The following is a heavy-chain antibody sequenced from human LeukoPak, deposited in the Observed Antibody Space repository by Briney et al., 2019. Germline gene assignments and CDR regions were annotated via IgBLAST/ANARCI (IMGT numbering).Heavy chain of an antibody. CDR1: GFPFSSHW. Sequence: GGSLRLSCAASGFPFSSHWMSWVRQAPGKGLEWVADIKQDGSEKYYVDSVKGRSTISRDNANNSLYLQMNSLRSEDTAVYFCARDWRRGTFDYWGQGTLVTVSS. CDR2: IKQDGSEK. CDR3: ARDWRRGTFDY. J-gene: IGHJ4*02. D-gene: IGHD3-10*01. V-gene: IGHV3-7*04.